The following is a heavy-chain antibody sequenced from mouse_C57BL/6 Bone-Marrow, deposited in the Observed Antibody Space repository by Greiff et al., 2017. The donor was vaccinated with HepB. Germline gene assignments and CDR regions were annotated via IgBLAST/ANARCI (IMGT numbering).Heavy chain of an antibody. Sequence: EVKLVESGGGLVQPGGSLKLSCAASGFTFSDYYMYWVRQTPERRLEWVAYISNGGGSTYYPDTVKGRFTISRDNAKNTLYLQMSRLKSEDTAMYYCAKHDHGPTGYFDVWGTGTTVTVSS. CDR2: ISNGGGST. V-gene: IGHV5-12*01. CDR3: AKHDHGPTGYFDV. CDR1: GFTFSDYY. D-gene: IGHD1-1*02. J-gene: IGHJ1*03.